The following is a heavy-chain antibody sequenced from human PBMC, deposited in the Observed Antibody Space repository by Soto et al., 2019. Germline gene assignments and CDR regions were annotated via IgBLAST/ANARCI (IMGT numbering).Heavy chain of an antibody. CDR3: ARESRITMVRGALLDYYYMDV. CDR1: GYTFTSYG. CDR2: ISAYNGNT. J-gene: IGHJ6*03. V-gene: IGHV1-18*01. Sequence: ASVKVSCKASGYTFTSYGISWVRQAPGQGLEWMGWISAYNGNTNYAQKLQGRVTMTTDTSTSTAYMELRSLRSDDTAVYYCARESRITMVRGALLDYYYMDVWGKGTTVTVSS. D-gene: IGHD3-10*01.